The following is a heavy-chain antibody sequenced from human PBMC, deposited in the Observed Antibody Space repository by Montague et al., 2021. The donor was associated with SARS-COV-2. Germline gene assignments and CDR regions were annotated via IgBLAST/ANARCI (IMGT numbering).Heavy chain of an antibody. CDR3: AGYYERSLDV. Sequence: SETLSLTCTVSGGAISNDDWRWIRQPPGKGPEWIMNIFKNGDIDYNPSLKGRVTRSVDTSGNQFSLKVTSVTAADTAVYYCAGYYERSLDVWGQGTTVVVSS. CDR2: IFKNGDI. V-gene: IGHV4-59*08. D-gene: IGHD3-22*01. CDR1: GGAISNDD. J-gene: IGHJ6*02.